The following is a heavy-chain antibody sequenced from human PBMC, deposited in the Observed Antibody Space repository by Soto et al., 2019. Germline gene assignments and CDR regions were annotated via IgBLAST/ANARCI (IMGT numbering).Heavy chain of an antibody. CDR3: ARAYVVLGVNWGMDV. CDR2: IYYSGST. V-gene: IGHV4-59*01. Sequence: SETLSLTCTVSGGSISSYYWSWIRQPPGKGLEWIGYIYYSGSTNYNPSLKSRVTISVDTSKNQFSLKLSSVTAADTAVYYCARAYVVLGVNWGMDVWGQGTTVTVS. D-gene: IGHD3-10*01. J-gene: IGHJ6*02. CDR1: GGSISSYY.